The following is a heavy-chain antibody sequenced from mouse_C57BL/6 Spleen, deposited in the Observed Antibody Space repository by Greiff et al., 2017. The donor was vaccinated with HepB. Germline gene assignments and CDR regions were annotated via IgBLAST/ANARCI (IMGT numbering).Heavy chain of an antibody. J-gene: IGHJ2*01. Sequence: EVHLVESGGDLVKPGGSLKLSCAASGFTFSSYGMSWVRQTPDKRLEWVATISSGGSYTYYPDSVKGRFTISRDNAKNTLYLQMSSLKSEDTAMYYCARGGGPSFDYWGQGTTLTVSS. CDR2: ISSGGSYT. CDR3: ARGGGPSFDY. CDR1: GFTFSSYG. V-gene: IGHV5-6*01.